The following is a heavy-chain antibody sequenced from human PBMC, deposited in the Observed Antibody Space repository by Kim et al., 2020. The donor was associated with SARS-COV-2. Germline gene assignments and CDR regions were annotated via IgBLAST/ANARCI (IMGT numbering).Heavy chain of an antibody. D-gene: IGHD2-2*02. V-gene: IGHV4-39*01. CDR1: GGSISSSSYY. CDR2: IYYSGSI. CDR3: ARRFCSSTSCYTTNYFDY. Sequence: SETLSLTCTVSGGSISSSSYYWGWIRQPPGKGLEWIGTIYYSGSIYYNPSLKSRVTISVDTSKNQLSLKLSSVTAADTAVYYCARRFCSSTSCYTTNYFDYWGQGTLVTVSS. J-gene: IGHJ4*02.